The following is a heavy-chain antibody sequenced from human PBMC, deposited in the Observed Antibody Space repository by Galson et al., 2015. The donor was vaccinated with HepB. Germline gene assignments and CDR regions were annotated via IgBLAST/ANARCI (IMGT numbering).Heavy chain of an antibody. CDR2: IIPILGIA. D-gene: IGHD3-9*01. CDR1: GGTFSSYT. V-gene: IGHV1-69*02. Sequence: SVKVSCKASGGTFSSYTISWVRQAPGQGLEWMGRIIPILGIANYAQKFQGRVTITADKSTSTAYMELSSLRSEDTAVYYCARGSGVRYFDWLPASFLQLASFWFDPWGQGTLVTVSS. J-gene: IGHJ5*02. CDR3: ARGSGVRYFDWLPASFLQLASFWFDP.